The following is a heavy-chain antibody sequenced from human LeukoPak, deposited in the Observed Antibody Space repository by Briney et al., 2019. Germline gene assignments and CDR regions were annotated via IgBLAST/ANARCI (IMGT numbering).Heavy chain of an antibody. J-gene: IGHJ6*03. CDR1: GFTFSSYG. Sequence: GGSLRLSCAASGFTFSSYGMHWVRQAPGKGLEWVAVIWYDGSNKYYADSVKGRFTISRDNSKNTLYLQMNSLRAEDTAVYYCAKEASDFWSGYYPYYYYYMDVWGKGTTVTVSS. D-gene: IGHD3-3*01. CDR2: IWYDGSNK. CDR3: AKEASDFWSGYYPYYYYYMDV. V-gene: IGHV3-33*06.